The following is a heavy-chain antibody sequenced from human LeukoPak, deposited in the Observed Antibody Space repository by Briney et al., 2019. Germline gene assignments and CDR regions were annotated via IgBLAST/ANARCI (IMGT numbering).Heavy chain of an antibody. CDR1: GFTFSSYA. J-gene: IGHJ3*02. Sequence: GGSLRLSCAASGFTFSSYAMSWVRQAPGKGLEWVSAISGSGGSTYYADSVKGRFTISRDNSKNTLYLQMNSLRAEDTAVYYCATYEIPVLRFLEWSNPPFESAFDIWGQGTMVTVSS. D-gene: IGHD3-3*01. CDR2: ISGSGGST. V-gene: IGHV3-23*01. CDR3: ATYEIPVLRFLEWSNPPFESAFDI.